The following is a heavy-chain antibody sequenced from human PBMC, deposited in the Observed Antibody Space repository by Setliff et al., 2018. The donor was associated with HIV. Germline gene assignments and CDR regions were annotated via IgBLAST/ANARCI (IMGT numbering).Heavy chain of an antibody. CDR1: GYTFSDYF. Sequence: ASVKVSCKASGYTFSDYFIHWVRQAPGQALEWMGRINPNSGVTTYAQNFQGRVTMTRDTSISTAYMELSRLRSDDTAVYYCARVASRYCSSTTCPFFFDQWGQGTLVTVSS. V-gene: IGHV1-2*06. CDR3: ARVASRYCSSTTCPFFFDQ. CDR2: INPNSGVT. D-gene: IGHD2-2*01. J-gene: IGHJ4*02.